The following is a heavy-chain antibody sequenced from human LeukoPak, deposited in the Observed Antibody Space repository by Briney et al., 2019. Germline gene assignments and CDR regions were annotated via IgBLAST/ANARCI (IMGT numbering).Heavy chain of an antibody. CDR1: GGTFSSYA. J-gene: IGHJ4*02. V-gene: IGHV1-69*06. CDR2: IIPIFGTA. Sequence: GASVKVSCKASGGTFSSYAISWVRQAPGQGLEWMGGIIPIFGTANYAQKFQGRVTITADKSTSTAYMELSSLRSEDTAVYYCATSIAARGSFDYWGQGTLVTVSS. CDR3: ATSIAARGSFDY. D-gene: IGHD6-6*01.